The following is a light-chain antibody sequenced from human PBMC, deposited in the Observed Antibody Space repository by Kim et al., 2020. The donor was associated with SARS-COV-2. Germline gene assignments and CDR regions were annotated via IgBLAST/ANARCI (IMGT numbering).Light chain of an antibody. CDR3: QSYDNTLNDLI. Sequence: QSVLTQPPSVSGAPGQRLIISCTGSNSNIGAGYDVHWYQQFPGTAPKLLIFDNNNRPSGVPDRFSGSKSATSASLAITGLQTEDEADYFCQSYDNTLNDLIFGGGTQLTVL. J-gene: IGLJ2*01. CDR1: NSNIGAGYD. V-gene: IGLV1-40*01. CDR2: DNN.